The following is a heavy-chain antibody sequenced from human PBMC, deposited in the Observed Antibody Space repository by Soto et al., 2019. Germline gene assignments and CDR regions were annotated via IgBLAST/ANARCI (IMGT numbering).Heavy chain of an antibody. CDR2: IWYDGSNK. V-gene: IGHV3-33*01. J-gene: IGHJ4*02. CDR3: ARDHSSGCIDY. Sequence: GGSLRLSCAASGFTFSSYGMHWVRQAPGKGLEWVAVIWYDGSNKYYADSVKGRFTISRDNSKNTLYLQMNSLRAEDTAVYYCARDHSSGCIDYWGQGTLVTVSS. CDR1: GFTFSSYG. D-gene: IGHD6-19*01.